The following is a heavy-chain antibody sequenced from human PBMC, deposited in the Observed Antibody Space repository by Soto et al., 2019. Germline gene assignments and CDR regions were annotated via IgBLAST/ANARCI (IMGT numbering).Heavy chain of an antibody. CDR3: ARDPPTGYDYFDY. CDR1: GFTCSSLA. D-gene: IGHD2-15*01. J-gene: IGHJ4*02. Sequence: PEGSLRLSCAASGFTCSSLAMHWVRQAPGKGLEWVAIIWPDGSNKDYADSVKGRFTISRDNFKNTVSLQMNSLRAEDTAVYYCARDPPTGYDYFDYWVQGTQVTVSP. V-gene: IGHV3-33*01. CDR2: IWPDGSNK.